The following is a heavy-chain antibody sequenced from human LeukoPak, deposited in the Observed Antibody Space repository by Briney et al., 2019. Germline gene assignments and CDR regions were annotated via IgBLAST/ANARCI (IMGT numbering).Heavy chain of an antibody. V-gene: IGHV4-34*01. D-gene: IGHD1-26*01. CDR1: GGSFNGYY. CDR2: INHSGST. Sequence: SETLSLTCAVYGGSFNGYYWSWIRQPPGKGLEWIGEINHSGSTNYNPSLKSRVTISVDTSKNQFSLNLSSVTAADTAVYYCARKYSGSDYWGQGTLVTVSS. CDR3: ARKYSGSDY. J-gene: IGHJ4*02.